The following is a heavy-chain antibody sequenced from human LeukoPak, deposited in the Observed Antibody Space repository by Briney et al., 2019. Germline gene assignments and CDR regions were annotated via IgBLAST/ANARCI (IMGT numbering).Heavy chain of an antibody. Sequence: PSETLSLTCTVSGGSISSSSYYWGWIRQPPGKGLEWIGSIYYSGSTYYNPSLKSRVTVSVDTSKNQFSLKLSSVTAADTAVYYCARLYYDSSGYADYWGQGTLVTVSS. D-gene: IGHD3-22*01. J-gene: IGHJ4*02. CDR3: ARLYYDSSGYADY. CDR1: GGSISSSSYY. CDR2: IYYSGST. V-gene: IGHV4-39*01.